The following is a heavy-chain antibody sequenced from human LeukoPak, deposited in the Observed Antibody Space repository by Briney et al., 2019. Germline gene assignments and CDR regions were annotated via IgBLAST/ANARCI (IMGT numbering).Heavy chain of an antibody. CDR3: ARSNQLLGNFDY. CDR2: IYYSGST. J-gene: IGHJ4*02. CDR1: GDSISSSSYY. V-gene: IGHV4-39*01. D-gene: IGHD2-2*01. Sequence: PSKTLSLTCTVSGDSISSSSYYWGWIRQPPGKGLEWIGSIYYSGSTYYNPSLKSRVTISVDTSKNQFSLKLSSLTAADTAVYYCARSNQLLGNFDYWGQGTLVTVSS.